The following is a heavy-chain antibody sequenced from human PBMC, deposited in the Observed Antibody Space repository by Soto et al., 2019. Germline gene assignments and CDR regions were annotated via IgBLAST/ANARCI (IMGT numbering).Heavy chain of an antibody. V-gene: IGHV1-18*01. J-gene: IGHJ4*02. D-gene: IGHD2-15*01. Sequence: ASVKVSCKASGYTFTSYGISWVRQAPGQGLEWMGWISAYNGNTNYAQKLQGRVTMTTYTSTSKAYMELRSLRSDDTAVYYCARDSETVVVAAIHYFDYWGQGTLVTVSS. CDR1: GYTFTSYG. CDR2: ISAYNGNT. CDR3: ARDSETVVVAAIHYFDY.